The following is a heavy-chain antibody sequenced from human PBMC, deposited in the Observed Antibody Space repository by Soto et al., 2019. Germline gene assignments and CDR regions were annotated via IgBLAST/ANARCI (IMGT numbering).Heavy chain of an antibody. CDR1: GGTISSYA. D-gene: IGHD3-3*01. Sequence: SVKVSCKASGGTISSYAISWVRQAPRQGLEWMGGIIPIFGTANYAQKFQGRVTITADESTSTAYMELSSRRSEDTAVYYCARPSFGYYYYYGMDVWGQGTTVNVAS. CDR2: IIPIFGTA. CDR3: ARPSFGYYYYYGMDV. V-gene: IGHV1-69*13. J-gene: IGHJ6*02.